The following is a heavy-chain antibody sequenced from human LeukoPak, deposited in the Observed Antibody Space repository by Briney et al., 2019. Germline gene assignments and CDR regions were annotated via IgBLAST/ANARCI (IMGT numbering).Heavy chain of an antibody. J-gene: IGHJ3*02. Sequence: GGSLRLSCVASGFTFSNSWMIWVRQAPGKGLEWVANIKQDGSEKYYVDSVKGRFTISRDNAKNSLYLQMNSLRAEDTAVYYCAREGGFGELFPIDIWGQGTMVTVSS. D-gene: IGHD3-10*01. CDR2: IKQDGSEK. CDR1: GFTFSNSW. V-gene: IGHV3-7*01. CDR3: AREGGFGELFPIDI.